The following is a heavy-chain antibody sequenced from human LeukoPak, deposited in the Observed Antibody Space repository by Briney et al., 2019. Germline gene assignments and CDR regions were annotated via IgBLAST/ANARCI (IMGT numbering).Heavy chain of an antibody. Sequence: ASVKVSCKASGYTFTGYYMHWVRQAPGQGLEWMGRINPNSGGTNYAQKFQGRVTMTRDTSISTAYMELSRLRSDDTAVYYCARGHIVGATDLDYWGQGTLVTVSS. V-gene: IGHV1-2*02. CDR2: INPNSGGT. CDR1: GYTFTGYY. D-gene: IGHD1-26*01. J-gene: IGHJ4*02. CDR3: ARGHIVGATDLDY.